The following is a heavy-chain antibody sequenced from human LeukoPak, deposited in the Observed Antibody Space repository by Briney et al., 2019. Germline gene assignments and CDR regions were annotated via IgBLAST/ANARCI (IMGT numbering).Heavy chain of an antibody. Sequence: AGASLQISCKGSGYIFTSYWIGWVRQLPGKGLEWMGIIYSGDSDTRYSPSFQGQVTISADKSISTAYLQWSSLKASDTAMYYCARPRRVGAIWGGSDYWGQGTLVTVSS. CDR1: GYIFTSYW. CDR2: IYSGDSDT. V-gene: IGHV5-51*01. D-gene: IGHD1-26*01. J-gene: IGHJ4*02. CDR3: ARPRRVGAIWGGSDY.